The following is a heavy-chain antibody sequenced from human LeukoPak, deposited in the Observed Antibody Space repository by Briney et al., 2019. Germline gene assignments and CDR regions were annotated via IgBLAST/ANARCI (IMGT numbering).Heavy chain of an antibody. CDR2: ISYDGSNK. J-gene: IGHJ4*02. CDR1: GFTFSSYG. Sequence: GGSLRLSCAASGFTFSSYGMHWVRQAPGKGLEWVAVISYDGSNKYYADSVKGRFTISRGNSKNTLYLQMNSLRAEDTAVYYCAKEGSSGYYPTDYWGQGTLVTVSS. V-gene: IGHV3-30*18. CDR3: AKEGSSGYYPTDY. D-gene: IGHD3-22*01.